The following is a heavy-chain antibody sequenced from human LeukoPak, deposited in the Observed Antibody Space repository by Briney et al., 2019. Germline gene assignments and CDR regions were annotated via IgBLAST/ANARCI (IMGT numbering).Heavy chain of an antibody. CDR2: INHSGST. D-gene: IGHD3-22*01. Sequence: PSETLSLTCTIYGGSFSGYYWSWIRQPPGKGLEWIGEINHSGSTNYNPSLKSRVTISVDTSKNQFSLKLSSVTAADTAVYYCARSLSLDSRGLGDDYWGQGTLVTVSS. J-gene: IGHJ4*02. CDR3: ARSLSLDSRGLGDDY. V-gene: IGHV4-34*01. CDR1: GGSFSGYY.